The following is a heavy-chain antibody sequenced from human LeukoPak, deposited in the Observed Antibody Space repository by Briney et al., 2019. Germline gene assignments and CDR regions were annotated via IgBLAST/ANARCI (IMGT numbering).Heavy chain of an antibody. D-gene: IGHD6-19*01. V-gene: IGHV3-74*01. CDR1: GFTFSSYW. Sequence: QSGGSLRLSCAASGFTFSSYWMHWVRQAPGKGLVWVSRINSDGSSTSYADSVKGRFTISRDNAKNTLYLQMNSLRVEDTAVYYCAAGYSSGWSENWGQGTLVTVSS. J-gene: IGHJ4*02. CDR2: INSDGSST. CDR3: AAGYSSGWSEN.